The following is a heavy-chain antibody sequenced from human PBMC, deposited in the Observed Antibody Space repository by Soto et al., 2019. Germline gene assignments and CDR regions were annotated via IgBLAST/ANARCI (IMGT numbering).Heavy chain of an antibody. D-gene: IGHD1-26*01. CDR2: FNPNSGGT. J-gene: IGHJ4*02. CDR3: ARLVVEGASGY. CDR1: GYTFTGYQ. V-gene: IGHV1-2*02. Sequence: QVQVVQSGAEVKKPGASVKVSCKASGYTFTGYQMHWVRQAPGQGLEWMGWFNPNSGGTNYAQKFQGRVTMTGDTSISTAYMELNRLTSEDTAVYYCARLVVEGASGYWGQGTLVTVSS.